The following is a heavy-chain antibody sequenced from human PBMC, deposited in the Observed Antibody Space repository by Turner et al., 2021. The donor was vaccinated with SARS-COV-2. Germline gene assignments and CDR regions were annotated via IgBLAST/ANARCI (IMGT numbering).Heavy chain of an antibody. CDR2: ISYDGSSK. CDR3: AKDDGGLATTTYGMDV. V-gene: IGHV3-30*18. J-gene: IGHJ6*02. Sequence: QVQVVESGGGVVQPGRSLRLSCAASGFTFSSYGMHWVRQAPGKGLEWVAVISYDGSSKFYADFVKGRFTISRDDSSNTVYVEINSLRPEDTAVFYCAKDDGGLATTTYGMDVWGQGTTVTVSS. CDR1: GFTFSSYG. D-gene: IGHD3-16*01.